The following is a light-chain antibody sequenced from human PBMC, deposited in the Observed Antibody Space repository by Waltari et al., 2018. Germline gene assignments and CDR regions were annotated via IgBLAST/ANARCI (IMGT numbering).Light chain of an antibody. V-gene: IGKV3-11*01. CDR2: DAS. Sequence: EIWLTQAPAALSLSPGERATLSCRASQSISTYLAWYQQKPGQPPRLLSYDASRRATGISARFSGSGSGTDFTLTISSLEPEDFAVYYCQQRYRWVTFGQGTRLEIK. CDR3: QQRYRWVT. J-gene: IGKJ5*01. CDR1: QSISTY.